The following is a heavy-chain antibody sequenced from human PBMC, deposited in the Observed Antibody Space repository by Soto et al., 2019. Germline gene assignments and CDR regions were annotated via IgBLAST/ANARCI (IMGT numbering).Heavy chain of an antibody. Sequence: QVQLVESGGGVVQPGRSLRRSCAASGFSFSNYGMHWVRQATGKGLEWVAAIYYDGSNKVYADSVKGRFTISRDNSKNALFLQMDSVRAEDTAVYYGARDATSCSYSRFDDWCQGNLVPVSS. CDR3: ARDATSCSYSRFDD. CDR1: GFSFSNYG. V-gene: IGHV3-33*01. J-gene: IGHJ4*02. CDR2: IYYDGSNK. D-gene: IGHD1-26*01.